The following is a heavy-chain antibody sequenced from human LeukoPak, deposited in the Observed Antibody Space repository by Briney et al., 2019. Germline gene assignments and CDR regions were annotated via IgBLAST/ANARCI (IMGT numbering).Heavy chain of an antibody. D-gene: IGHD3-3*01. CDR1: GFTFRSYW. V-gene: IGHV3-7*01. Sequence: GGSLRLSCAASGFTFRSYWMSWVRQAPGKGLEWVANINQGGSVKYYVDSVKGRFTISRDDAKNSLYVQMNSLRDEDTAVYYCARRDSGGDFWSGYLDYWGQGTLVTVSS. CDR3: ARRDSGGDFWSGYLDY. CDR2: INQGGSVK. J-gene: IGHJ4*02.